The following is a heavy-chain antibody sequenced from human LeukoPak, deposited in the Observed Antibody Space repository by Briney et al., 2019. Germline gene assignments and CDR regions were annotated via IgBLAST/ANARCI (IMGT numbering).Heavy chain of an antibody. V-gene: IGHV3-23*01. D-gene: IGHD2-15*01. CDR1: GFTFSSSA. CDR3: AKQLGYCSDGSCYFPY. CDR2: ISNNGGYT. Sequence: GGSLRLSCAASGFTFSSSAMSWVRQAPGKGLEWVSAISNNGGYTYYADSVQGRFTISRDNSKSTLCLQMNSLRAEDTAVYYCAKQLGYCSDGSCYFPYWGQGTPVTVSS. J-gene: IGHJ4*02.